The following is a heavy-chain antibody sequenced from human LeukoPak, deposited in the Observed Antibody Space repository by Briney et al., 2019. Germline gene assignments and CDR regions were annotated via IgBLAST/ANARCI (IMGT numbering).Heavy chain of an antibody. CDR3: AREGLRSSWYSGEYNWFAP. Sequence: GGSLRLSCAASGFTFSSYAMHWVRQAPGKGLEWVAVISYDGSIKYYADSVKGRFTISRDNAKNSLYLQMNSLRAEDTAVYYCAREGLRSSWYSGEYNWFAPWGQGTLLTVT. CDR1: GFTFSSYA. D-gene: IGHD6-13*01. V-gene: IGHV3-30-3*01. J-gene: IGHJ5*02. CDR2: ISYDGSIK.